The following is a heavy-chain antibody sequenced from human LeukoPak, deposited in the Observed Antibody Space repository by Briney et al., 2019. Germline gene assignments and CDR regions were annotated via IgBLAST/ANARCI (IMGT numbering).Heavy chain of an antibody. CDR3: ATVVTVIEGFDY. D-gene: IGHD2-21*02. J-gene: IGHJ4*02. V-gene: IGHV1-24*01. Sequence: GASVKVSCKVSGYTLTELSMHWVRQAPGKGLEWMGGFDPEDGETIYAQKFQGRVTMPEDTSTDTDYMELSSLRSEDTAVYYCATVVTVIEGFDYWGQGTLVTVSS. CDR1: GYTLTELS. CDR2: FDPEDGET.